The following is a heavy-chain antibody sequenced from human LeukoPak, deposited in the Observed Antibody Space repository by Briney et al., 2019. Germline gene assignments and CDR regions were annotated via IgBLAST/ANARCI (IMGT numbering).Heavy chain of an antibody. D-gene: IGHD6-19*01. CDR2: INHSGST. J-gene: IGHJ4*02. Sequence: SETLSLTCAVYGGSFSGYYWSWIRQPPGKGLEWIGEINHSGSTNYNPSLKSRVTISVDTSKNQFSLKLSSVTAADTAVYYCAREKEQWLVEYYFDYWGQGTLVTVSS. V-gene: IGHV4-34*01. CDR1: GGSFSGYY. CDR3: AREKEQWLVEYYFDY.